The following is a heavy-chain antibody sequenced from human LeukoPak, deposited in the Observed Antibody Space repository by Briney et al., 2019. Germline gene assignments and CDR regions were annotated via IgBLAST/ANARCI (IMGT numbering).Heavy chain of an antibody. V-gene: IGHV1-8*01. CDR1: GYTFTSYD. CDR3: AREGADYYDS. D-gene: IGHD1-26*01. Sequence: GASVKVSCKASGYTFTSYDINWVRQATGQGLEWMGWMNPNSGNTGYAQKFQDRVTMTRNTSISTAYMELSSLTSEDTAMYFCAREGADYYDSWGQGTLVTVSS. J-gene: IGHJ4*02. CDR2: MNPNSGNT.